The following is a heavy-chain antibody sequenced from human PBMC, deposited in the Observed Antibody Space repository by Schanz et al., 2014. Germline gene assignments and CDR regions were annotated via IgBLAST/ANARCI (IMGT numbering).Heavy chain of an antibody. J-gene: IGHJ4*02. Sequence: QVHLVQSGAEVKRPGASVKVSCKASEYSFTSYSMHWVRQAPGQRLEWMGWINTGSGDTKYSQNIQGRVTMTTDTSTSTVYMELRSLRTDDTAVYYCARSAGRDFWSGYYTRFDDWGQGTLVTVSS. D-gene: IGHD3-3*01. CDR2: INTGSGDT. CDR3: ARSAGRDFWSGYYTRFDD. V-gene: IGHV1-3*04. CDR1: EYSFTSYS.